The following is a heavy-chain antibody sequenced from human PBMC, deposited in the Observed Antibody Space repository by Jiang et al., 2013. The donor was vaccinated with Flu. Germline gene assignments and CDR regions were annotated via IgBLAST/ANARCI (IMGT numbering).Heavy chain of an antibody. J-gene: IGHJ3*02. CDR2: FIGSDDK. Sequence: GKDPGVGLHSFIGSDDKRYSPSLKSRLTITKDTSKNQVVLTVTNMDPVDTATYFCAHRRQLTGDAFDIWGQGTMVTVSS. CDR3: AHRRQLTGDAFDI. V-gene: IGHV2-5*02. D-gene: IGHD7-27*01.